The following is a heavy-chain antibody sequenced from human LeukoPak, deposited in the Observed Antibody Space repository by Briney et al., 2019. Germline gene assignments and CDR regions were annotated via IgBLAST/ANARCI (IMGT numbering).Heavy chain of an antibody. V-gene: IGHV1-2*06. CDR1: GYTFTVYN. CDR2: INPNSGGT. J-gene: IGHJ4*02. Sequence: ASVKVSCKASGYTFTVYNIHWVRQAPGQGLEWMGRINPNSGGTNYAQKFQGRVTMTRDTSISTAYMELSRLRSDDTAVYYCAAWDLGGYDYFDYWGQGTLVTVSS. D-gene: IGHD5-12*01. CDR3: AAWDLGGYDYFDY.